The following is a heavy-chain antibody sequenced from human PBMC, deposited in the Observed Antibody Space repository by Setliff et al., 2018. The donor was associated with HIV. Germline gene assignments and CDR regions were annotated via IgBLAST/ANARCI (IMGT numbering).Heavy chain of an antibody. CDR3: ARGLVGGSDYWYFDL. J-gene: IGHJ2*01. Sequence: SETLSLTCNVSGGSISSSGHYWSWIRQHPDKGLEWMAYITYSGSRYYRPSLKGRLTISVGTSKNQFSLKLNSVTAADTAVYYCARGLVGGSDYWYFDLWGRGALVTVSS. V-gene: IGHV4-31*03. CDR1: GGSISSSGHY. D-gene: IGHD3-16*01. CDR2: ITYSGSR.